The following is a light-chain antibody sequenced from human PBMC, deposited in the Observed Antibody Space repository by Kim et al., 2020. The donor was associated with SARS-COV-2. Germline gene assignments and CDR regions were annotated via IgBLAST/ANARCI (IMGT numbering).Light chain of an antibody. J-gene: IGKJ1*01. CDR2: GAS. CDR3: QQSFSSPPT. V-gene: IGKV1-39*01. Sequence: ASIGDRITITCRASQRVSWCFNWYQQKPGEAPKLLIYGASSVQRGVPSRFSGSGSGTEFTLTIRRLQPEDLATYYCQQSFSSPPTFGEGTKVDIK. CDR1: QRVSWC.